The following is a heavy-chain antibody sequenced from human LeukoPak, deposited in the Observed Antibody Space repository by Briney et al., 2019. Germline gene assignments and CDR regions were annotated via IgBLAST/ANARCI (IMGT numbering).Heavy chain of an antibody. V-gene: IGHV3-48*03. J-gene: IGHJ6*03. CDR2: ISSSGSTI. CDR3: ARHYYYYMDV. Sequence: GGSLRLSCAASGFTFSSYEMNWVRQAPGKGLEWVSYISSSGSTIYYADSVKGRFTISRDNAKSSLYLQMNSLRAEDTAVYYCARHYYYYMDVWGKGTTVTISS. CDR1: GFTFSSYE.